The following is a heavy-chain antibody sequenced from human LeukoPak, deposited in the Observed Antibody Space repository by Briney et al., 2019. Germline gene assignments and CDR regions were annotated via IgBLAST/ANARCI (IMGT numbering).Heavy chain of an antibody. J-gene: IGHJ5*02. CDR2: IWYDGSNK. CDR1: GFTFSSYC. V-gene: IGHV3-33*01. D-gene: IGHD6-19*01. Sequence: GRSLRLSCAASGFTFSSYCMHWVRQAPGKGLEWVAVIWYDGSNKYYADSVKGRFTISRDNSKNTLYLQMNSLRAEDTAVYYCARGRSSGWPNWFDPWGQGTLVTVSS. CDR3: ARGRSSGWPNWFDP.